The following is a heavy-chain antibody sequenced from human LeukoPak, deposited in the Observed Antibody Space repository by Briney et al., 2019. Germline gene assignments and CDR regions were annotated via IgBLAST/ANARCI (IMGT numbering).Heavy chain of an antibody. Sequence: PGGSLRLSCAASGFTFSSYAMNWVRQAPGKGLEWVSVISGSGGSTYYADSVKGRFTISRDNSKNTLYLQMNSLRAEDTAVYYCAKRTGVEVGATKDYWGQGTLVTVSS. CDR2: ISGSGGST. CDR3: AKRTGVEVGATKDY. D-gene: IGHD1-26*01. J-gene: IGHJ4*02. V-gene: IGHV3-23*01. CDR1: GFTFSSYA.